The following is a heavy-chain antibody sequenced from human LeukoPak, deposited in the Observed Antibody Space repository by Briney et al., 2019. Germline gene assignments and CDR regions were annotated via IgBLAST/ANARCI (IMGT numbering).Heavy chain of an antibody. CDR1: GFTFSSYG. V-gene: IGHV3-30*02. Sequence: PGGSLRLSCAASGFTFSSYGMHCVRQAPGKGLEWVAVIWYDGSNKYYPDSVKGRFTISRDNSKNTLSLQMNSLRPEDTAVYYCAKGHYYDSTDKYSYADYWGQGTLVTVSS. CDR3: AKGHYYDSTDKYSYADY. CDR2: IWYDGSNK. D-gene: IGHD3-22*01. J-gene: IGHJ4*02.